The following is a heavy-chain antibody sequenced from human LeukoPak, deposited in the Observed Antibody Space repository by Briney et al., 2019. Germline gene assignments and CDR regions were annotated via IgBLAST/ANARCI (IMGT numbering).Heavy chain of an antibody. CDR1: GFTFSSYW. CDR3: ARDHRPSYYDFWSGYYYYYYGMDV. Sequence: GGSLTLSCAASGFTFSSYWMHWLRHAPGKGLVWVSRINSDESSTIYADSVRGRFTISRDNAKNTLYLQMNSLRAEDTAVYYCARDHRPSYYDFWSGYYYYYYGMDVWGQGTTVTVSS. D-gene: IGHD3-3*01. CDR2: INSDESST. V-gene: IGHV3-74*01. J-gene: IGHJ6*02.